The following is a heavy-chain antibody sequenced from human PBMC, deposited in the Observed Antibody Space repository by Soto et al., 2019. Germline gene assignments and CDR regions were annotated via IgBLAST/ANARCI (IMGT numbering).Heavy chain of an antibody. V-gene: IGHV4-59*12. CDR3: AREQWGFDS. D-gene: IGHD6-19*01. CDR2: IYYTGNS. J-gene: IGHJ4*02. CDR1: GGSISSYY. Sequence: SETLSLTCTVSGGSISSYYWSWIRQPPGKGLEWIGYIYYTGNSYLNPSLKSRLSISVDTSKNQFSLELRSVTAADTAVYYCAREQWGFDSWGQGTLVTVSS.